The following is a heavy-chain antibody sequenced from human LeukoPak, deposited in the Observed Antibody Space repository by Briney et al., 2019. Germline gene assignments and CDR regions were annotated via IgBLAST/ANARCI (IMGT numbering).Heavy chain of an antibody. CDR3: ARHCKWGLLEYFDY. D-gene: IGHD1-26*01. J-gene: IGHJ4*02. V-gene: IGHV4-4*07. Sequence: SETLSLTCTVSGGSISSYYWSWIRQPAGKGLEWIGRIYTSGSTNYNPSLKSRVTMSVDTSKNQFSLKLSSVTAADTAVYYCARHCKWGLLEYFDYWGQGTLVNVSP. CDR1: GGSISSYY. CDR2: IYTSGST.